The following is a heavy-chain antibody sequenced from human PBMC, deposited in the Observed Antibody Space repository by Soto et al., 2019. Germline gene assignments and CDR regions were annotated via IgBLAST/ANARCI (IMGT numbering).Heavy chain of an antibody. CDR1: GYTFTGHY. CDR2: INPNSVGT. D-gene: IGHD3-10*01. CDR3: AREPMVRAAHGFDI. Sequence: QVQLVQSGAEVKKPGASVKVSCKASGYTFTGHYMHWVRQAPGQGLEWKGWINPNSVGTNYAQKFQGRVTMTRDTSISTAYMELSRLRSDDTAVYYCAREPMVRAAHGFDIWGQGTMVTVSS. V-gene: IGHV1-2*02. J-gene: IGHJ3*02.